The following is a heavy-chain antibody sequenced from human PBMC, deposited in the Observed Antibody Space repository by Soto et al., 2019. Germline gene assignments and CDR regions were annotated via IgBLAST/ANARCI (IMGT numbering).Heavy chain of an antibody. J-gene: IGHJ5*02. D-gene: IGHD1-1*01. CDR2: VRKKAGSYST. Sequence: PGGSLRLSCAASGFTFSDVYMDWIRQAPGKGLEWVGRVRKKAGSYSTEYAASVKGRFTISRDDSENSLYLQLNSLKTEDTAIYYCSRYILTTSVRDSDPWGPGTLVTVSS. CDR1: GFTFSDVY. CDR3: SRYILTTSVRDSDP. V-gene: IGHV3-72*01.